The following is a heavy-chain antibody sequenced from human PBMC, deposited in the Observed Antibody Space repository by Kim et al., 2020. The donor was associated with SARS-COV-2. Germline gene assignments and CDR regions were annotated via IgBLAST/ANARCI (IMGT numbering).Heavy chain of an antibody. D-gene: IGHD3-16*01. Sequence: ASVKVSCKASGYTFTGYYMHWVRQAPGQGLEWMGRINPNSGGTNYAQKFQGRVTMTRDTSISTAYMELSRLRSDDTAVYYCARFSLYVFHEGFDIWGQGTMVTVSS. V-gene: IGHV1-2*06. CDR3: ARFSLYVFHEGFDI. J-gene: IGHJ3*02. CDR1: GYTFTGYY. CDR2: INPNSGGT.